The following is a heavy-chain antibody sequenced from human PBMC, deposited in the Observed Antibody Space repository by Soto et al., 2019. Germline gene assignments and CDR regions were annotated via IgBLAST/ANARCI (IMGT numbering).Heavy chain of an antibody. Sequence: PGGSLRLSCAACGFTFSSYGMHWVRQAPGKGLEWVAVISYDGSNKYYADSVKGRFTISRDNSKNTLYLQMNSLRAEDTAVYYCAKGRIAVAGPDYFDYWGQGTLVTVSS. J-gene: IGHJ4*02. V-gene: IGHV3-30*18. D-gene: IGHD6-19*01. CDR1: GFTFSSYG. CDR3: AKGRIAVAGPDYFDY. CDR2: ISYDGSNK.